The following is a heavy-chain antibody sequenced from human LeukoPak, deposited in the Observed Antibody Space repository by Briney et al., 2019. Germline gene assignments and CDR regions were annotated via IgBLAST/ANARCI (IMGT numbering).Heavy chain of an antibody. Sequence: GGSLRLSCAASGFTFSSYEMNWVRQAPGKGLEWVSYISSSGSTIYYADSVKGRFTISRDNAKNSLYLQMNSLRAEDTAVYYCARFLGFGESFFDYWGQGTLVTVSS. D-gene: IGHD3-10*01. J-gene: IGHJ4*02. CDR1: GFTFSSYE. V-gene: IGHV3-48*03. CDR3: ARFLGFGESFFDY. CDR2: ISSSGSTI.